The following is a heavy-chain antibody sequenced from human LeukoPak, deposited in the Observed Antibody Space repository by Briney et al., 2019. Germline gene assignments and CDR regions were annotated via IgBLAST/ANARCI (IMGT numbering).Heavy chain of an antibody. CDR2: ISGSGSFK. CDR1: GFTFSTYS. CDR3: ARDYYGDYYQSGYGMDV. J-gene: IGHJ6*02. V-gene: IGHV3-21*01. Sequence: GGSLRLSCAASGFTFSTYSMNWVRQAPGKGLEWVSSISGSGSFKFYTDSVKGRFTISSDNVKRSLYLQLSSLRAEDTAVYYCARDYYGDYYQSGYGMDVWGQGTTVTVSS. D-gene: IGHD4-17*01.